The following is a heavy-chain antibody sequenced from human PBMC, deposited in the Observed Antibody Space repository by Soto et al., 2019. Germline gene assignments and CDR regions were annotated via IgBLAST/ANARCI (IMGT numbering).Heavy chain of an antibody. CDR3: ARVPFYCSSTSCYDSYFDY. CDR2: MNPNNGNT. J-gene: IGHJ4*02. D-gene: IGHD2-2*01. V-gene: IGHV1-8*01. CDR1: GDGFASCA. Sequence: GTSVEVCWKASGDGFASCARQSVRHATGQRLEWMGWMNPNNGNTGYAQKFQGRVTMTRNTSVSTAYMELSSLRSEDTAVYYCARVPFYCSSTSCYDSYFDYWGQGTLVTVSS.